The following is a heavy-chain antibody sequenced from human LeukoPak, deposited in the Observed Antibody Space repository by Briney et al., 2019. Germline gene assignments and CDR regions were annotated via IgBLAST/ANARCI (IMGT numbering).Heavy chain of an antibody. Sequence: GESLKISCKGSGYSFTSYWIGWVRQMPRKGLEWMGIIYPDDSDTRYSPSFQGQVTISADKSISTAYLQWSSLKASDTAMYYCARLAYCSNDVCYSNYYYSMDVWGKGTMVTVSS. CDR1: GYSFTSYW. J-gene: IGHJ6*03. V-gene: IGHV5-51*01. CDR3: ARLAYCSNDVCYSNYYYSMDV. D-gene: IGHD2-8*01. CDR2: IYPDDSDT.